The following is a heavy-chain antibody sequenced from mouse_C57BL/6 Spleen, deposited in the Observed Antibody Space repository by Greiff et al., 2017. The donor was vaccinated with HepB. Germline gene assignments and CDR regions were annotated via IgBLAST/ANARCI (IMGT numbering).Heavy chain of an antibody. CDR2: INPNNGGT. CDR3: ARKIYGSSYRGNAMDY. CDR1: GYTFTDYN. V-gene: IGHV1-18*01. Sequence: EVQLQQSGPELVKPGASVKIPCKASGYTFTDYNMDWVKQSHGKSLEWIGDINPNNGGTIYNQKFKGKATLTVDKSSSTAYMELRSLTSEDTAVYYCARKIYGSSYRGNAMDYWGQGTSVTVSS. D-gene: IGHD1-1*01. J-gene: IGHJ4*01.